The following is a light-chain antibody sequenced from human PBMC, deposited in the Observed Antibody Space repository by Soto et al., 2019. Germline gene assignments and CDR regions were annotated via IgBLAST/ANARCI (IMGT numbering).Light chain of an antibody. CDR1: SSDVGGYNF. CDR2: DVN. CDR3: SSYTSSSTLV. J-gene: IGLJ1*01. V-gene: IGLV2-14*01. Sequence: QSALTQPASMSGSPGQSITISCTGTSSDVGGYNFVSWYQQHPGKAPKLMIYDVNTRPSGVSNRFSGSKSGNTASLTISGLQAKDEADYYCSSYTSSSTLVFGTGTKLTVL.